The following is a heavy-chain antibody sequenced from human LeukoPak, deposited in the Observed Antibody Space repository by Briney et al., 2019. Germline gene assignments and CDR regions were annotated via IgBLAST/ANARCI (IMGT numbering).Heavy chain of an antibody. CDR3: ARQVRGVTVHFDY. Sequence: PSQTLSLTCTVSGGSISSGSYYWSWLRQHPGKGLEWLGYIYYSGSTYYNPSLKSRVTISVDTSKNQFSLKLSSVTAADTAVYYCARQVRGVTVHFDYWGQGTLVTVSS. J-gene: IGHJ4*02. D-gene: IGHD3-10*01. CDR2: IYYSGST. CDR1: GGSISSGSYY. V-gene: IGHV4-31*03.